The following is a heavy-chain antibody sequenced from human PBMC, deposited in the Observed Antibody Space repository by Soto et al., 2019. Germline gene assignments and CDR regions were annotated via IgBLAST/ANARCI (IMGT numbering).Heavy chain of an antibody. CDR1: GFTFSSYA. V-gene: IGHV3-23*01. D-gene: IGHD3-22*01. Sequence: EVQLLESGGGLVQPGGSLRLSCAASGFTFSSYAMSWVRQALGKELEWVSAISGSGGSTYYADSVKGRFTISRDNSKSTLYLQMHSRGAEDTAVYYCAKDRYYYDSSGYYYRTSYDAFDIWGQGTMVTVSS. J-gene: IGHJ3*02. CDR3: AKDRYYYDSSGYYYRTSYDAFDI. CDR2: ISGSGGST.